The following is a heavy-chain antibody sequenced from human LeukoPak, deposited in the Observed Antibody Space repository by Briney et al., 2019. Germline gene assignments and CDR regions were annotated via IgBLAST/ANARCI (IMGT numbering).Heavy chain of an antibody. J-gene: IGHJ4*02. CDR2: IIPIFGTA. CDR1: GGTFSSYA. D-gene: IGHD3-9*01. V-gene: IGHV1-69*06. CDR3: ARGDILTGYRYYFDY. Sequence: SVKVSCRASGGTFSSYAISWVRQAPGQGLEWMGGIIPIFGTANYAQKFQGRVTITADKSTSTAYMELSSLRSEDTAVYYCARGDILTGYRYYFDYWGQGTLVTVSS.